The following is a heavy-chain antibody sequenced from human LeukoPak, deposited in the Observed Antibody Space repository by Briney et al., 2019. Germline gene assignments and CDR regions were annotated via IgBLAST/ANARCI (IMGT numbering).Heavy chain of an antibody. CDR2: IYYSGST. D-gene: IGHD6-19*01. V-gene: IGHV4-39*07. Sequence: SETLSLTCTVSGGSISSSSYYWGWIRQSPGKGLEWIGSIYYSGSTNYNPSLKSRVTISVDTSKNQFSLKLSSVTAADTAVYYCAGLGVAGRRGYCYYGMDVWGQGTTVTVSS. J-gene: IGHJ6*02. CDR1: GGSISSSSYY. CDR3: AGLGVAGRRGYCYYGMDV.